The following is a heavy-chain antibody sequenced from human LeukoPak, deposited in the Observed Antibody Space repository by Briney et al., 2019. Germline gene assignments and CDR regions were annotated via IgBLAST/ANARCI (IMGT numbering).Heavy chain of an antibody. J-gene: IGHJ3*02. D-gene: IGHD1-26*01. V-gene: IGHV4-39*07. Sequence: SSETLSLTCTVSGGSISSSSYYWGWIRQPPGKGLEWIGSIYYSGSTYYNPSLKSQVTISVDTSKNQFSLKLSSVTAADTAVYYCARGRIVGATRAFDIWGQGTMVTVSS. CDR3: ARGRIVGATRAFDI. CDR2: IYYSGST. CDR1: GGSISSSSYY.